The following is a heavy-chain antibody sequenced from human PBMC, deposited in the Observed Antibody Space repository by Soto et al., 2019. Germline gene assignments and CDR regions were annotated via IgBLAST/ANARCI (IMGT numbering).Heavy chain of an antibody. V-gene: IGHV4-59*08. CDR3: ERLSWNYGFDP. J-gene: IGHJ5*02. D-gene: IGHD1-7*01. CDR2: IYYSGST. Sequence: TSETLCLTCTVAGGTISSYYWSWIRQPPGKGLEWIGYIYYSGSTNYNPSLKSRVTISVDTSKNQFSLKLSSVTAADTAVYYCERLSWNYGFDPWGQGTLVTVSS. CDR1: GGTISSYY.